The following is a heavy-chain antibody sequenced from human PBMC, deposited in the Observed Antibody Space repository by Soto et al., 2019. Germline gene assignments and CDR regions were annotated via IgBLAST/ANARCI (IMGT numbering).Heavy chain of an antibody. V-gene: IGHV3-73*01. Sequence: EVQLVESGGGLVQPGGSLKLSCAASGFTFSDAALHWGRQASGKGLEWVGRIRAKAYSYATAYAASVKGRFTISRDDSKNTAYLQMNSLKTEETAAYYCTRHSVDYWGQGTLVTVSS. CDR1: GFTFSDAA. J-gene: IGHJ4*02. CDR3: TRHSVDY. CDR2: IRAKAYSYAT.